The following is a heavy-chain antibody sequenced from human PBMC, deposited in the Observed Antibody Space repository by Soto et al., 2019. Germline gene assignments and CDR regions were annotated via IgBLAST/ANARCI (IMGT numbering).Heavy chain of an antibody. J-gene: IGHJ4*02. CDR1: GFSFSDYY. D-gene: IGHD6-19*01. Sequence: PGGSLRLSCAASGFSFSDYYMSWIRQAPGKGLEWVANIKEDGSEKYYVDSVKGRFTISRDNAKNSLYPQMNSLGAEDTAVYYCAKGGRQWLVTSDFNYWGQGALVTVSS. CDR2: IKEDGSEK. CDR3: AKGGRQWLVTSDFNY. V-gene: IGHV3-7*01.